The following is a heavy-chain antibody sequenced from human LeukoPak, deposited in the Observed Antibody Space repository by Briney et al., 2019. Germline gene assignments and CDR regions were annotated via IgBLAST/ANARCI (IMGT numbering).Heavy chain of an antibody. CDR2: ISWNSGSV. J-gene: IGHJ4*02. V-gene: IGHV3-9*03. CDR3: ASSSIFGSNWGEFVY. Sequence: GGSLRLSCAASGFTFDHYAMHWVRQAPGKGLEWVSGISWNSGSVDYADSVKGRFTISRDNAKNSLYLQMNSLRAEDMALYYCASSSIFGSNWGEFVYWGQGTLVTVSS. D-gene: IGHD6-13*01. CDR1: GFTFDHYA.